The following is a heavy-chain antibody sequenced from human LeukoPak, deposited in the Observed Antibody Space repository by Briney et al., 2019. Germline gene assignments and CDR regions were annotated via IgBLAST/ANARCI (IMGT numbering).Heavy chain of an antibody. J-gene: IGHJ3*02. CDR3: ARDREYYGSGSPGAFDI. Sequence: SQTLSLTCTVSGVSISSGGYYWSWIRQHPGKGLEWIGYIYYSGSTYYNPSLKSRVTISVDTSKNQFSLKLSSVTAADTAVYYCARDREYYGSGSPGAFDIWGQGTMVTVSS. D-gene: IGHD3-10*01. V-gene: IGHV4-31*03. CDR1: GVSISSGGYY. CDR2: IYYSGST.